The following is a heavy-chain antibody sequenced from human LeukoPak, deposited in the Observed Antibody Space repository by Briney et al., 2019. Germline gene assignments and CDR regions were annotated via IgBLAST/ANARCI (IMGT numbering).Heavy chain of an antibody. Sequence: AASVKVSCKASGYTFTSYGISWVRQAPGQGLEWMGWISAYNGNTNYAQKLQGRVTMTTDISTSTAYMELRSLRSDDTAVYYCAREGDYYDFWSGLTYLDYWGQGTLVTVSS. D-gene: IGHD3-3*01. V-gene: IGHV1-18*01. J-gene: IGHJ4*02. CDR3: AREGDYYDFWSGLTYLDY. CDR1: GYTFTSYG. CDR2: ISAYNGNT.